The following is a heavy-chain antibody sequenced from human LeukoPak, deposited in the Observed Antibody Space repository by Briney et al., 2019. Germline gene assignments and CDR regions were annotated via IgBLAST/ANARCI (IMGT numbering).Heavy chain of an antibody. CDR2: IYYSGST. CDR3: ARGEAVAPIPQFDY. J-gene: IGHJ4*02. D-gene: IGHD6-19*01. Sequence: SQTLSLTCAVSGGSISSGGYYWSWIRQPPGKGLEWIGYIYYSGSTNYNPSLKSRVTISVDTSKNQFSLKLSSVTAADTAVYYCARGEAVAPIPQFDYWGQGTLVTVSS. V-gene: IGHV4-61*08. CDR1: GGSISSGGYY.